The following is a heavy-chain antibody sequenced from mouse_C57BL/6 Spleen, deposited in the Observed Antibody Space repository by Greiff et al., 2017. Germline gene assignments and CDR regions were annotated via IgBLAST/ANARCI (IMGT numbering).Heavy chain of an antibody. CDR2: ISSGSSTL. Sequence: EVKVVESGGGLVKPGGSLTLSCAASGFTFSDYGMHWVRQAPEKGLEWVAYISSGSSTLYYADTVKGRFTISRDNAKNTLFLQMTSLRSEDTAMYYCARKSSGYGFDYWGQGTTLTVSS. V-gene: IGHV5-17*01. J-gene: IGHJ2*01. CDR1: GFTFSDYG. CDR3: ARKSSGYGFDY. D-gene: IGHD3-2*02.